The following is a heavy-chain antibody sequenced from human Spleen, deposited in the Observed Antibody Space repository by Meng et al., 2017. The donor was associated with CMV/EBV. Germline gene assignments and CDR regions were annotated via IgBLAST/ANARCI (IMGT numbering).Heavy chain of an antibody. CDR3: AKDQYTASYGGMAFSDN. Sequence: LTCSSYAMGWVRQAPGKGLEWVSGISGRGDSTDYADSVKGRFTISRDNSKNTLYLQMNSLRAEDTALYYCAKDQYTASYGGMAFSDNWGQGTLVTVSS. CDR1: LTCSSYA. V-gene: IGHV3-23*01. D-gene: IGHD4-23*01. J-gene: IGHJ4*02. CDR2: ISGRGDST.